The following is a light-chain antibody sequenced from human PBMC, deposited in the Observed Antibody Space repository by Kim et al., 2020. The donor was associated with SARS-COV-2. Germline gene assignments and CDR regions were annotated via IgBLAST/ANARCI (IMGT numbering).Light chain of an antibody. CDR1: QSIGID. CDR2: HAS. V-gene: IGKV3D-15*01. J-gene: IGKJ4*01. Sequence: LSPGERATLSCTASQSIGIDLAWYQHKPGQAPRLLIYHASTRATGIPARISGSGSGTEFTLTISSLESEDFAVYYCQQYNDWPLTFGGGTQVDIK. CDR3: QQYNDWPLT.